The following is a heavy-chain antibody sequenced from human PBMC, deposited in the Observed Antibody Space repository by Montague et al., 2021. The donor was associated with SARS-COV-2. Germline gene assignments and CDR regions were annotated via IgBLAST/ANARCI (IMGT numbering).Heavy chain of an antibody. V-gene: IGHV3-30*04. D-gene: IGHD6-13*01. CDR1: GFTFSSYA. J-gene: IGHJ4*02. CDR3: AREGITAAGTDFDY. Sequence: SLRLSCAASGFTFSSYAMHWVRQAPGKGLEWVAVISYDGTNEYYADSVKGRFTISRDNSKNTLYLQMNSLRAEDTAVYYCAREGITAAGTDFDYWGQGTLVTVSS. CDR2: ISYDGTNE.